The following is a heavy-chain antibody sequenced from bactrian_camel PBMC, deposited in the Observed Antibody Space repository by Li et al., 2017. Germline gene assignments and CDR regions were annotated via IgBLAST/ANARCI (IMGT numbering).Heavy chain of an antibody. CDR2: IDHDGST. J-gene: IGHJ4*01. CDR1: VSHYSTLC. CDR3: GAGERRFYGPHFDDYNY. D-gene: IGHD1*01. Sequence: HVQLVESGGGSVQAGGSLRLSCLASVSHYSTLCMGWFRQPPGKEREGVASIDHDGSTTYADSVKGRFTISKDTAKNTLTLQMTSLKPEDTGMYFCGAGERRFYGPHFDDYNYWGQGTQVTVS. V-gene: IGHV3S53*01.